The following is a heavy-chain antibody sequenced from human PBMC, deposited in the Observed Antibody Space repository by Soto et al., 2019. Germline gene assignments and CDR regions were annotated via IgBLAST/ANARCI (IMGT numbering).Heavy chain of an antibody. CDR1: GFTFSTYI. J-gene: IGHJ4*02. D-gene: IGHD2-2*01. V-gene: IGHV3-21*01. Sequence: EVQLVESGGGLVKPGGSLRLSCAASGFTFSTYIMNWVRQAPGKGLEWVSSISSSSTYIYYADSAKGRFTISRDNAKNSLYLQMNSLRAEDTAVYYCARGGYCSSTSCPLLPCDYWGQGTLVTVSS. CDR2: ISSSSTYI. CDR3: ARGGYCSSTSCPLLPCDY.